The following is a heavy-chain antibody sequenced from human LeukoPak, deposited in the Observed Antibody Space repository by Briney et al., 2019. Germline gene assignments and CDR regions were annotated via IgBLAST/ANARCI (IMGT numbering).Heavy chain of an antibody. Sequence: GGSLRLSCAASGFTVRSNYMIWVRQAPGKGLEWVSVIYSGGSTYYADSVKGRFTISRDNSKNTLYLQMNSLRAEDTAVYYCARNSGGTYHFDYWGQGTLVTVSS. D-gene: IGHD1-14*01. J-gene: IGHJ4*02. CDR2: IYSGGST. CDR3: ARNSGGTYHFDY. CDR1: GFTVRSNY. V-gene: IGHV3-53*01.